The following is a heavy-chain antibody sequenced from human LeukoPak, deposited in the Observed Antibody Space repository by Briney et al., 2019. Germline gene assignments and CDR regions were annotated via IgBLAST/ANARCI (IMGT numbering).Heavy chain of an antibody. CDR2: ISSGGRT. Sequence: PGGSLRLSCEASGFTFSTYGINWVRQAPGKGLEWASAISSGGRTHYADSVKGRFTISRDNSKNTLYVQMNSLRAEDTAVYYCAKWDDYGSGSTLGYWGQGTLVTVSS. D-gene: IGHD3-10*01. J-gene: IGHJ4*02. CDR1: GFTFSTYG. CDR3: AKWDDYGSGSTLGY. V-gene: IGHV3-23*01.